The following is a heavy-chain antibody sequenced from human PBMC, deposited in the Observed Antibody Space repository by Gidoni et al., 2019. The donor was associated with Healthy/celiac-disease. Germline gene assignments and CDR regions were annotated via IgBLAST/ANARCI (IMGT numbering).Heavy chain of an antibody. J-gene: IGHJ5*02. CDR1: GYTFTSYG. Sequence: AQLVQSGVEVKKPGASVKVSCKASGYTFTSYGISWVRQAPGQGLEWMGWISAYNGNTNYAQKLQGRVTMTTDTSTSTAYMELRSLRSDDTAVYYCARERPTQTGYSSSWLDWFDPWGQGTLVTVSS. CDR3: ARERPTQTGYSSSWLDWFDP. CDR2: ISAYNGNT. V-gene: IGHV1-18*01. D-gene: IGHD6-13*01.